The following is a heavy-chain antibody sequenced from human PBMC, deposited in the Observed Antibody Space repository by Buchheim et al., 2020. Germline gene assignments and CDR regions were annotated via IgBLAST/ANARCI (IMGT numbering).Heavy chain of an antibody. J-gene: IGHJ5*02. CDR2: IFPGDSDT. V-gene: IGHV5-51*01. Sequence: EVQLVQSGAEVRKPGESLKISCKDTGYSFPSSWIGWVRQMPGKGLEWMGIIFPGDSDTRYSPSFEGHVSLSADRSINTASPQWSSLKASDTGMYYCARLWNDFLWGRFGFDPWGQGTL. CDR3: ARLWNDFLWGRFGFDP. CDR1: GYSFPSSW. D-gene: IGHD3-3*01.